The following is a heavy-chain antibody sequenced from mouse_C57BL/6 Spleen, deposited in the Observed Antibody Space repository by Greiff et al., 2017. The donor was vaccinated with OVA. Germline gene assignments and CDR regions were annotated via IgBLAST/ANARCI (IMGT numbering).Heavy chain of an antibody. Sequence: EVQRVESGGGLVKPGGSLKLSCAASGFTFSSYTMSWVRQTPEKRLEWVATISGGGGNTYYPDSVRGRCTISRDNAKNTMYLKMSSLRSEDTALYYCARGGYYFDYWGQGTTLTVSS. J-gene: IGHJ2*01. CDR1: GFTFSSYT. V-gene: IGHV5-9*01. D-gene: IGHD3-1*01. CDR3: ARGGYYFDY. CDR2: ISGGGGNT.